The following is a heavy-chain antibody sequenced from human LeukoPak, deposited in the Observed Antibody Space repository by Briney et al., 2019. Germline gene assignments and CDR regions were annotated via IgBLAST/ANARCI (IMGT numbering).Heavy chain of an antibody. CDR1: GFTFSSYA. D-gene: IGHD3-16*01. J-gene: IGHJ4*02. V-gene: IGHV3-23*01. CDR2: ISGSGGST. Sequence: GGSLRLSCAASGFTFSSYAMRWVRQAPGKGLEWVSAISGSGGSTYYADSVKGRFTISRDNSKNTLYLQMNSLRAEDTAVYYCARAGGGIIDYWGQGTLVTVSS. CDR3: ARAGGGIIDY.